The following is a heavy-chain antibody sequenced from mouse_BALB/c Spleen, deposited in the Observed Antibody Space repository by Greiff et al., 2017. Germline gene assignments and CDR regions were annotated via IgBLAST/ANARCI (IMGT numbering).Heavy chain of an antibody. CDR1: GFTFSSYA. Sequence: DVKLVESGGGLVKPGGSLKLSCAASGFTFSSYAMSWVRQSPEKRLEWVAEISSGGSYTYYPDTVTGRFTISRDNAKNTLYLEMSSLRSEDTAMYYCAREGNYAMDYWGQGTSVTVSS. CDR3: AREGNYAMDY. J-gene: IGHJ4*01. CDR2: ISSGGSYT. V-gene: IGHV5-9-4*01.